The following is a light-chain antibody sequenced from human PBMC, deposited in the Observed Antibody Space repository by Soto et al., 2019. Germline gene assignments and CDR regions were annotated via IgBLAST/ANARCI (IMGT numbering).Light chain of an antibody. Sequence: QSALTQPASVSGSAGQSIAISCSGTMRDVGAYNLVSWYQQHPGTAPKLIIYEVRNRPSGVSNRFSGSKSGNTASLTISGLQAEDEADYYCTSYSSGSAPYVFGTGTKVTVL. CDR2: EVR. CDR1: MRDVGAYNL. J-gene: IGLJ1*01. CDR3: TSYSSGSAPYV. V-gene: IGLV2-14*01.